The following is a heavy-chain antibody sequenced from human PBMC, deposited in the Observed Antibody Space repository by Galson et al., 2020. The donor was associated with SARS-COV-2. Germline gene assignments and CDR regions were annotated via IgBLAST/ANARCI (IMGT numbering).Heavy chain of an antibody. CDR1: GDSIGGYY. J-gene: IGHJ4*02. CDR3: ARLSGRWY. V-gene: IGHV4-4*09. CDR2: IYSSGST. Sequence: ETSETLSLTCTVSGDSIGGYYWSWIRQPPGKGLEWIGHIYSSGSTNYNPSLKSRVTISVDTSKNHFSLKLSSVTAADTAVYYCARLSGRWYWGQGTLVTVSS. D-gene: IGHD6-13*01.